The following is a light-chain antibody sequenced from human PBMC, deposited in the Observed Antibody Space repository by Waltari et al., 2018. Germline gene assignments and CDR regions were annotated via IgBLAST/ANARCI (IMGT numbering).Light chain of an antibody. CDR2: GAS. CDR1: RSLNNSY. V-gene: IGKV3-20*01. J-gene: IGKJ1*01. Sequence: EGVLTQSPGTLSVSPGERATLSCSVSRSLNNSYLAWYQLKPGQSPRLLIYGASSRATGVPNRFSGRGSGTDFTLTISRLEPDDFAVYFCQQFGSSPRWTFGQGTKVE. CDR3: QQFGSSPRWT.